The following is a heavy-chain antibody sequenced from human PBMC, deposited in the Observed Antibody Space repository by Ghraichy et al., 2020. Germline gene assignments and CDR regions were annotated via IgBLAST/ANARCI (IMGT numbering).Heavy chain of an antibody. CDR1: GFTFSSYA. Sequence: GGSLRLSCAASGFTFSSYAMTWVRQAPGKGLEWVSGVSASGDSTSYADSVKGRFTVSRDNSRNTLYLQMNSLRAEDTAVYYCAKDGGGTFYSEADYWGQGTLVTVS. J-gene: IGHJ4*02. CDR2: VSASGDST. V-gene: IGHV3-23*01. D-gene: IGHD2-15*01. CDR3: AKDGGGTFYSEADY.